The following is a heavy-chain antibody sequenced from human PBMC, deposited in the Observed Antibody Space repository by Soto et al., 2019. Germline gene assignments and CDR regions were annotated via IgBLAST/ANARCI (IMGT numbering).Heavy chain of an antibody. J-gene: IGHJ4*02. D-gene: IGHD3-10*01. CDR2: IIPIFGTA. CDR3: AAPYGSGSYYNGFDY. CDR1: GGTFSSYA. Sequence: QVQLVQSGAEVKKPGSSVKVSCKASGGTFSSYAISWVRQAPGQGLEWMGGIIPIFGTANYAQKFQGRVTITADESTSPADREMSSRRSAATAVYYCAAPYGSGSYYNGFDYWGQGTLVTVSS. V-gene: IGHV1-69*12.